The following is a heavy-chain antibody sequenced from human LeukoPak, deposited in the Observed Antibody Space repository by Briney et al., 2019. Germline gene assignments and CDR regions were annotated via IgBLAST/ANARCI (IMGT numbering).Heavy chain of an antibody. CDR2: IYYSGST. J-gene: IGHJ5*02. Sequence: SETLSLTCAVYGGSFSGYYWSWIRQPPGKGLEWIGYIYYSGSTYYNPSLKSRVTISVDTSKNQFSLKLSSVTAADTAVYYCARGLGYCSSTSRYFYWFDPWGQGTLVTVSS. CDR1: GGSFSGYY. CDR3: ARGLGYCSSTSRYFYWFDP. D-gene: IGHD2-2*03. V-gene: IGHV4-30-4*08.